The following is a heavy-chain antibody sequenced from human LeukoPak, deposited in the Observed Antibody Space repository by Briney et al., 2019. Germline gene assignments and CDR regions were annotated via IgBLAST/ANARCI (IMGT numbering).Heavy chain of an antibody. CDR1: GFTFSSYA. CDR2: ISSNGGTT. D-gene: IGHD3-3*01. Sequence: GSLRLSCAASGFTFSSYAMQWVRQAPGKGLEYVSAISSNGGTTYYADSVKGRFTISRDNSKNTLYLQMSSLRTEDTAVYYCVKDITPYYFDYWGQGTLVTVSS. J-gene: IGHJ4*02. V-gene: IGHV3-64D*06. CDR3: VKDITPYYFDY.